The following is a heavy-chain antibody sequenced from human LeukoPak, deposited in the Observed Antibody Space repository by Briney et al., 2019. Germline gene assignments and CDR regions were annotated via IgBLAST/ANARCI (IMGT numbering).Heavy chain of an antibody. CDR1: GFTFSDYY. CDR3: ARDAYYDSSGYYGH. D-gene: IGHD3-22*01. V-gene: IGHV3-11*04. Sequence: GGSLRLSCAASGFTFSDYYMSWIRQAPGKGLEWVSYISSSGSTIYYADSVKGRFTISRDNAKNSLYLQMNSLRAEDTAVYYCARDAYYDSSGYYGHWGQGTLITVSS. J-gene: IGHJ4*02. CDR2: ISSSGSTI.